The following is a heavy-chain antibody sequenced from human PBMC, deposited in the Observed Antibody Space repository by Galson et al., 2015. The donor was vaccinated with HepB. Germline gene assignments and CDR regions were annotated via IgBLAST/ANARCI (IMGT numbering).Heavy chain of an antibody. Sequence: SVKVSCKASGYTFTGYYMHWVRQAPGQGLEWMGWINPNSGGTNYAQKFQGRVTMTRDTSISTAYMELSRLRSDDTAVYYCARGRRVAAAAPGWFDPWGQGTLVTVSS. J-gene: IGHJ5*02. V-gene: IGHV1-2*02. CDR1: GYTFTGYY. CDR2: INPNSGGT. D-gene: IGHD6-13*01. CDR3: ARGRRVAAAAPGWFDP.